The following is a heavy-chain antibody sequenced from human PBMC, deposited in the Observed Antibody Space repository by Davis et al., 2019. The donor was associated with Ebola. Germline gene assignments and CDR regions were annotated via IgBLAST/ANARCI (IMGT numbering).Heavy chain of an antibody. V-gene: IGHV1-24*01. D-gene: IGHD3-16*01. CDR2: FDPKYGET. CDR1: GYTLTDLS. CDR3: TVGGPGGGFDI. Sequence: ASVKVSCKVAGYTLTDLSMHWVRQAPGRGREWMGSFDPKYGETIYEQKFQGRVTMTEDTSTDTAYLELSSLRSDDTAVYYCTVGGPGGGFDIWGQGTLVTVSS. J-gene: IGHJ4*02.